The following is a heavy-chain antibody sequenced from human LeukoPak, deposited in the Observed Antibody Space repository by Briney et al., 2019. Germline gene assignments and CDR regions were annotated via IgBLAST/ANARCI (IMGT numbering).Heavy chain of an antibody. V-gene: IGHV6-1*01. Sequence: SQTLSRTCAISGDSVSSNSVGWSWIRHSPSRGLEWLGRTKYRSKWYNDYALSVKVRITINSDTSKNEFYLQLKSVTHEDTAVYYCARLYRYACDIWGQGTMVTVSS. D-gene: IGHD5-12*01. CDR2: TKYRSKWYN. CDR1: GDSVSSNSVG. CDR3: ARLYRYACDI. J-gene: IGHJ3*02.